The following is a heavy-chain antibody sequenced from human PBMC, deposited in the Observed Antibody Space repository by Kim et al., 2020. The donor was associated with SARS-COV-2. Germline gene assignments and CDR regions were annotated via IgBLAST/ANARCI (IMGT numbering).Heavy chain of an antibody. CDR2: IWYDGSNK. J-gene: IGHJ6*02. D-gene: IGHD3-10*01. V-gene: IGHV3-33*06. Sequence: GGSLRLSCAASGFTFSNYGMHWVRQAPGKGLEWVAVIWYDGSNKYYADSVKGRFTISRDNSKNTLYLQMNSLRAEDTAVYYCAKDLYYASGRVKGMDVWGQGTTVSVSS. CDR3: AKDLYYASGRVKGMDV. CDR1: GFTFSNYG.